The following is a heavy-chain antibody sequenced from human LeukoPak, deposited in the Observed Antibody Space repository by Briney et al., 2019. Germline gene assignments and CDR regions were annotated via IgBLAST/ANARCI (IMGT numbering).Heavy chain of an antibody. Sequence: SQTLSLTCTVSGASMSSGGYYWSWIRQHPGKGLEWIGYIYYSGSTYYNPSLKSRVIVSVDTSKNQVSLNLSSVTAADTAVYYCARVVFNTAMVNFVYWGQGTLVTVSS. CDR1: GASMSSGGYY. CDR2: IYYSGST. J-gene: IGHJ4*02. V-gene: IGHV4-31*03. CDR3: ARVVFNTAMVNFVY. D-gene: IGHD5-18*01.